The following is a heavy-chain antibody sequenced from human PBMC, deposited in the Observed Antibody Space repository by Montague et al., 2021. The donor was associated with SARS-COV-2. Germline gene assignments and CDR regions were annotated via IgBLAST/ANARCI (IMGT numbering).Heavy chain of an antibody. V-gene: IGHV4-39*01. Sequence: SETLSLTCSVSGDSIGSSHTYWGWIRQPPGKGLEWIGCVAYSGSTXYNPSLQRRVTISVDTSKSQSSLKLNSVTAADTAVYYCARSQLYYDLLTGFSESYYFDYWGQGTLATVSS. CDR2: VAYSGST. CDR1: GDSIGSSHTY. D-gene: IGHD3-9*01. CDR3: ARSQLYYDLLTGFSESYYFDY. J-gene: IGHJ4*02.